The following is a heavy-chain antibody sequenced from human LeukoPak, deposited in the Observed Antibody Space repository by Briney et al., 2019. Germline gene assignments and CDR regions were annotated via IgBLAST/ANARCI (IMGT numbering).Heavy chain of an antibody. CDR1: GYTFTSYD. J-gene: IGHJ4*02. D-gene: IGHD6-13*01. CDR3: AREGVQLVPFDY. V-gene: IGHV1-18*01. CDR2: ISAYNGNT. Sequence: ASVKVSCKASGYTFTSYDINWVRQAPGQGLEWMGWISAYNGNTNYAQKLQGRVTMTTDTSTSTAYMELRSLRSDDTAVYYCAREGVQLVPFDYWGQGTLVTVSS.